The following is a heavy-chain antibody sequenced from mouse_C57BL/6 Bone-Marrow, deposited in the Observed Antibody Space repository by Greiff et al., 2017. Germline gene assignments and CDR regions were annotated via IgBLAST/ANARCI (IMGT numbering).Heavy chain of an antibody. J-gene: IGHJ2*01. CDR2: ISGGGGHT. V-gene: IGHV5-9*01. CDR3: ARRRGYFDY. CDR1: GFTFSSYT. Sequence: DVHLVESGGGLVKPGGSLKLSCAASGFTFSSYTMSWVRQTPEKRLEWVATISGGGGHTYYPDSVKGRFPISRDNAKNTLYLQMSSLRSEDTALYYCARRRGYFDYWGQGTTLTVSS.